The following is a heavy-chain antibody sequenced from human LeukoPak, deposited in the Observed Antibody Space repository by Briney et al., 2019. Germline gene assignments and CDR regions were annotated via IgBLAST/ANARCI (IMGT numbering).Heavy chain of an antibody. CDR1: GFTFSSYA. J-gene: IGHJ4*02. V-gene: IGHV1-2*02. CDR2: INPNSGGT. Sequence: GGSLRLSCAASGFTFSSYAMHWVRQAPGQGLEWMGWINPNSGGTNYAQKFQGRVTMTRDTSISTAYMELSRLRSDDTAVYYCARDEGDYWGQGTLVTVSS. CDR3: ARDEGDY.